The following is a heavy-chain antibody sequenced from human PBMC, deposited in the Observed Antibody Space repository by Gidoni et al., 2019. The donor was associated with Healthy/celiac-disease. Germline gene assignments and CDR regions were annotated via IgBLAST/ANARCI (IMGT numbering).Heavy chain of an antibody. V-gene: IGHV3-23*01. CDR2: ISGSGGST. Sequence: EVQLLASGGCLVQPGGSLRLSCAASAFTFSSYAISWVRQAPGKGLEWVSAISGSGGSTYYADSVKGRFTISRDNSKNTLYLQMNSLRAEDTAVYYCAKDEYSSSSGSFDYWGQGTLVTVSS. D-gene: IGHD6-6*01. CDR1: AFTFSSYA. J-gene: IGHJ4*02. CDR3: AKDEYSSSSGSFDY.